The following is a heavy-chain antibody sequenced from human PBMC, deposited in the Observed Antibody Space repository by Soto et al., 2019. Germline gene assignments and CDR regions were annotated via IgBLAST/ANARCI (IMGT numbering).Heavy chain of an antibody. CDR1: VFTFSSYA. V-gene: IGHV3-30-3*01. J-gene: IGHJ4*02. Sequence: GGPLRLSCAASVFTFSSYATHYVRQAPGKGLDWVAVISYDGSNKYYADSVKGRFTISRDNSKNTLYLQMNSLRAEDTAVYYCAGHPYYYDSSGYYPFEYWGQGTLVTVSS. CDR2: ISYDGSNK. D-gene: IGHD3-22*01. CDR3: AGHPYYYDSSGYYPFEY.